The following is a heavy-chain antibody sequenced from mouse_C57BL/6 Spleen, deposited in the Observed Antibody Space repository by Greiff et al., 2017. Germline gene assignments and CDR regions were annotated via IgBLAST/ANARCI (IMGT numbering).Heavy chain of an antibody. V-gene: IGHV1-47*01. D-gene: IGHD1-1*01. CDR3: ARGSSYPRWYFDD. Sequence: QVQLQQSGAELVKPGASVKLSCKASGYTFTTYPIEWMKQNHGKSLEWIGNFHPYNDDTKYNEKFKGKATLTVATSSSTVYLKLSRLTSDDSAVYYCARGSSYPRWYFDDWGTGTTVTVSS. J-gene: IGHJ1*03. CDR2: FHPYNDDT. CDR1: GYTFTTYP.